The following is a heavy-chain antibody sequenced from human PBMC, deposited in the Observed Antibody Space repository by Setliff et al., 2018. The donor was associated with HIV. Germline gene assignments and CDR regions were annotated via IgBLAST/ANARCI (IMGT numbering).Heavy chain of an antibody. CDR1: GDSISSGSYY. CDR3: ARGLRSSTYYYYYYMDV. J-gene: IGHJ6*03. Sequence: LSLTCTVSGDSISSGSYYWSWIRQPPGKGLEWIGYIYTSGRTNYNPSLKSRVTISVDASKNQFSLKLSSVTAADTAVYYCARGLRSSTYYYYYYMDVWGKGTTVTVSS. CDR2: IYTSGRT. V-gene: IGHV4-61*01. D-gene: IGHD6-6*01.